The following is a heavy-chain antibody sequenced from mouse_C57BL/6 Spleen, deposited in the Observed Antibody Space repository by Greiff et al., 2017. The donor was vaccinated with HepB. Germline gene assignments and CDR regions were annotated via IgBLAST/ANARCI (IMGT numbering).Heavy chain of an antibody. CDR3: ARGAY. CDR1: GFTFSSYG. J-gene: IGHJ3*01. V-gene: IGHV5-6*01. Sequence: EVQLKESGGDLVKPGGSLKLSCAASGFTFSSYGMSWVRQTPDKRLEWVATISSGGSYTYYPDSVKGRFTISRDNAKNTLYLQMSSLKSEDTAMYYCARGAYWGQGTLVTVSA. CDR2: ISSGGSYT.